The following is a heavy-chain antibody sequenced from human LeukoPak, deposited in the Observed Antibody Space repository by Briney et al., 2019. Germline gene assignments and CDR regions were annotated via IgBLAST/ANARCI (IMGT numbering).Heavy chain of an antibody. J-gene: IGHJ3*02. V-gene: IGHV3-21*01. Sequence: GGSLRLSCAASGFTFSSYSMNWVRQAPGKGLEWVSSISSSSSYIYYADSVKGRFTISRDNAKNSLYLQMNSLRAEDTAVFYCARKKDSTDAFDIWGQGTMVTVSS. CDR3: ARKKDSTDAFDI. CDR2: ISSSSSYI. CDR1: GFTFSSYS. D-gene: IGHD2/OR15-2a*01.